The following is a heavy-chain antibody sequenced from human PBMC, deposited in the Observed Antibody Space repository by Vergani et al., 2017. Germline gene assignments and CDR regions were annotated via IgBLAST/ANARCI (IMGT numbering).Heavy chain of an antibody. V-gene: IGHV3-30*18. D-gene: IGHD2-15*01. CDR2: ISYDGSIK. Sequence: VRLVESGGGLVQPGGSLRLSCATSGFTLSDYWIDWVRQAPGKGLEWVADISYDGSIKYYADSVKGRFTISRDNSKNTLYLQMKSLRPEDTAVYYCAKEGGGYCSGGTCYPEYWGQGTLVIVSS. J-gene: IGHJ4*02. CDR3: AKEGGGYCSGGTCYPEY. CDR1: GFTLSDYW.